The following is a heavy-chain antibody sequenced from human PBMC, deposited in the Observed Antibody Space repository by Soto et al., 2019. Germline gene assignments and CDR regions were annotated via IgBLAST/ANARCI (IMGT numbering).Heavy chain of an antibody. D-gene: IGHD6-19*01. Sequence: QVQLVESGGGVVQPGRSLRLSCAASGFTFSSYGMHWVRQAPGKGLEWVAIISYDGSNKYYADSVKGRFTISRDNSKNTLYLQMNSLRAEDTAVYYCAKDQSRIAVAGPLYYWGQGTLVTVSS. CDR1: GFTFSSYG. CDR3: AKDQSRIAVAGPLYY. J-gene: IGHJ4*02. CDR2: ISYDGSNK. V-gene: IGHV3-30*18.